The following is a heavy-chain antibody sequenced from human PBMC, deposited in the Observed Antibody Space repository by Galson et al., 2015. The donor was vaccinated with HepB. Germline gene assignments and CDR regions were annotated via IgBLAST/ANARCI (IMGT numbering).Heavy chain of an antibody. CDR2: ISYDGSNK. CDR1: GFTFSSYA. V-gene: IGHV3-30-3*01. J-gene: IGHJ6*02. Sequence: SLRLSCAASGFTFSSYAMHWVRQAPGKGLEWVSVISYDGSNKFHADSVRGRFTISRDNYKNTLHLQMNSLRTEDTAVYYCARADTARVYYYYGMDVWGQGTTVTVSS. D-gene: IGHD5-18*01. CDR3: ARADTARVYYYYGMDV.